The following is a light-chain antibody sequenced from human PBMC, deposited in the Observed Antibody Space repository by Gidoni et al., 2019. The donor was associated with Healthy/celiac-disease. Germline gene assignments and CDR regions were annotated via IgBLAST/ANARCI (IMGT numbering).Light chain of an antibody. V-gene: IGKV4-1*01. Sequence: DIVMTPSPDSLAVSLGERATINCKSSQSVLYSSNNKHYLAWYQQKPGQPPKLLIYWASTRESGGPDRFRGSGSGTDFTLTSSSLQAEDVAVYYCQQYYSTPVSCGQGTKLEIK. J-gene: IGKJ2*01. CDR3: QQYYSTPVS. CDR1: QSVLYSSNNKHY. CDR2: WAS.